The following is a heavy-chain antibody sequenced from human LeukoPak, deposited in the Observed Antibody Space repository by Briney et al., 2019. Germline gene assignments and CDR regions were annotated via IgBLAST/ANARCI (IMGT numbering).Heavy chain of an antibody. J-gene: IGHJ4*02. V-gene: IGHV3-38-3*01. CDR1: GSTVSGDE. Sequence: GGSLRLSCAASGSTVSGDEMTWVRQAPGKGLEWVSCISGSYTSYTDSRKGRFSVSRDNSKNTLYLQMNSLRAEDTAVYFCARDSTAYFFYYWGQGTLVTVSS. CDR3: ARDSTAYFFYY. D-gene: IGHD3-22*01. CDR2: ISGSYT.